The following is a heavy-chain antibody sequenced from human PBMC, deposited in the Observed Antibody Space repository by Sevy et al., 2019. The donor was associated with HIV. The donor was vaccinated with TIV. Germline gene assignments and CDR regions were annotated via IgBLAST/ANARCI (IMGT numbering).Heavy chain of an antibody. D-gene: IGHD1-26*01. CDR1: GFTFDDYA. J-gene: IGHJ3*02. V-gene: IGHV3-9*01. CDR2: ITWNSGII. CDR3: VKDIIREASAFDI. Sequence: GGSLRLSCAASGFTFDDYAMHWVRQAPGKGLEWVSGITWNSGIIGYADSVQGRFTIFRDSAKNSLYLQLNSLRAEDTALYYCVKDIIREASAFDIWGQGTMVTVSS.